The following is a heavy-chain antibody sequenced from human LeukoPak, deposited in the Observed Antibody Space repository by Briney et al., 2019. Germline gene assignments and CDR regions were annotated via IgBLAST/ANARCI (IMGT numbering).Heavy chain of an antibody. CDR2: IYYSGST. D-gene: IGHD3-22*01. Sequence: PSETLSLTCTVPGDSISSSSYYWGWIRQPPGKGLEWIGSIYYSGSTYYNPSLKSRVTISVDTSKNQFSLKLSSVTAADTAVYYCARSIGYYDSSGYYYYYYGMDVWGQGTTVTVSS. CDR1: GDSISSSSYY. V-gene: IGHV4-39*01. CDR3: ARSIGYYDSSGYYYYYYGMDV. J-gene: IGHJ6*02.